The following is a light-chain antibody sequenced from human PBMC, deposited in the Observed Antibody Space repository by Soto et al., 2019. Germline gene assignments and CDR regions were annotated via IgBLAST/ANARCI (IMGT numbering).Light chain of an antibody. CDR3: QQPYGFPRP. V-gene: IGKV1-12*01. CDR1: QNIISW. Sequence: DIQMTQSPSTVSASVGDRVTITCRASQNIISWLAWYQQQPGRDPKHLIYAASILQSGGPSRFSGSGSGTDFTLTSNGRQPVDFATYYCQQPYGFPRPFGKG. J-gene: IGKJ1*01. CDR2: AAS.